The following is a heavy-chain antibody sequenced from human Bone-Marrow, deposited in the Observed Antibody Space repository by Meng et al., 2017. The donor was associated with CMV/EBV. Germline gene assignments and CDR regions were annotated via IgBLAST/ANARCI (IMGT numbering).Heavy chain of an antibody. D-gene: IGHD6-6*01. V-gene: IGHV3-43D*03. J-gene: IGHJ4*02. CDR1: GFTFDDYA. CDR2: ISWDGFST. Sequence: GGLKISCAASGFTFDDYAMHWVRQAPGKGLEWVSVISWDGFSTNYADSMKGRFTISRDNRRHSLYLQMNTLRPEDTALYYCAKTVRGSSSSYYFDHWGQGTLVTVSS. CDR3: AKTVRGSSSSYYFDH.